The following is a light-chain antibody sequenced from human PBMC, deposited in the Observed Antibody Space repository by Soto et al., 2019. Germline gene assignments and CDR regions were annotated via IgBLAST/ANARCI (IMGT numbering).Light chain of an antibody. V-gene: IGKV3-20*01. CDR2: GAS. CDR3: QQFGGSSYT. J-gene: IGKJ2*01. CDR1: QSVSSTY. Sequence: ESVLTQSPGTLSLSPGERATLSCRASQSVSSTYLAWYQQKPGQAPRLLIYGASTRATGIPDRFSGSGSGTDFTLIISRLEPEDFAVYYCQQFGGSSYTFGQGTKLEIK.